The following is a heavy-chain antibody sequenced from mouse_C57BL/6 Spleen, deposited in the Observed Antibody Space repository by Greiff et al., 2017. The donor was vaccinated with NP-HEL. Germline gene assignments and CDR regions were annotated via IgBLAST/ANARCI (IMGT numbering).Heavy chain of an antibody. CDR1: GFTFSDYY. J-gene: IGHJ4*01. D-gene: IGHD2-10*02. V-gene: IGHV5-16*01. Sequence: EVKLMESEGGLVQPGSSMKLSCTASGFTFSDYYMAWVRQVPEKGLEWVANINYDGSSTYYLDSLKSRFIISRDNAKNILYLQMSSLKSEDTATYYCARAYGPRGAMDYWGQGTSVTVSS. CDR3: ARAYGPRGAMDY. CDR2: INYDGSST.